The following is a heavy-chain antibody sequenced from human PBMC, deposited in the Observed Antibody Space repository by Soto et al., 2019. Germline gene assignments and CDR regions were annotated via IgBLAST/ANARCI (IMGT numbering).Heavy chain of an antibody. J-gene: IGHJ4*02. CDR3: AAQLTITPGIPIFGVARFRGYFDY. Sequence: SETLSLTCTVSGGSLSSSSYYWGWIRQPPGKGLEWIGSIYYSGSTYYNPSLKSRVTISVDTSKNQFSLKLSSVTAADTAVYYCAAQLTITPGIPIFGVARFRGYFDYCGQGTLVTSPQ. CDR2: IYYSGST. V-gene: IGHV4-39*01. D-gene: IGHD3-3*01. CDR1: GGSLSSSSYY.